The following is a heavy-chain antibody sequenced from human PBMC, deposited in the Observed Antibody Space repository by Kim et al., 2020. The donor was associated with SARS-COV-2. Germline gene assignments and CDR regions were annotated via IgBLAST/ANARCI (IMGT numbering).Heavy chain of an antibody. CDR3: ARLGRVAGKGY. CDR2: T. J-gene: IGHJ4*02. D-gene: IGHD6-19*01. V-gene: IGHV1-46*01. Sequence: TRYAQKFQGRVTMTRETSTSTVYMELGSLRSEDTAVYYCARLGRVAGKGYWGQGTLVTVSS.